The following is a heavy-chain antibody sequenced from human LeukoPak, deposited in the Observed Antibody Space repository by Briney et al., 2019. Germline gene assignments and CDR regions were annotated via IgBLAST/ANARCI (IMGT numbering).Heavy chain of an antibody. J-gene: IGHJ3*02. CDR2: ISAYNGNT. D-gene: IGHD1-26*01. Sequence: ASVMVSCKTSGYTFTSYGISWVRQAPGQGLEWMGWISAYNGNTNYAQKVQGRVTMTTDTSTSTAYMELRSLRSDDTAVYYCAKDRLSGSYYDGAFDIWGQGTMVTVSS. CDR1: GYTFTSYG. V-gene: IGHV1-18*01. CDR3: AKDRLSGSYYDGAFDI.